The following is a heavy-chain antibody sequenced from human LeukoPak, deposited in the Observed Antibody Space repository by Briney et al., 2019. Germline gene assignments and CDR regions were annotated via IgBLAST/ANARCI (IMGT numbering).Heavy chain of an antibody. CDR3: AKVPGWWLLDY. CDR1: GFIFSSNG. Sequence: GGSLRLSCAASGFIFSSNGMNWVRQAPGKGLEWVSAISGSGGSTYYADSVKGRFTISRDNSKNTLYLQMNSLRAEDTAVYYCAKVPGWWLLDYWGQGTLVTVSS. J-gene: IGHJ4*02. CDR2: ISGSGGST. D-gene: IGHD2-15*01. V-gene: IGHV3-23*01.